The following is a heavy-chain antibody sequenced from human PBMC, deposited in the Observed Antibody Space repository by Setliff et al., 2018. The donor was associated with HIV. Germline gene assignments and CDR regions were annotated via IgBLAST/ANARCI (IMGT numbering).Heavy chain of an antibody. CDR1: GYSFTNYD. D-gene: IGHD3-3*01. J-gene: IGHJ6*03. V-gene: IGHV1-8*03. Sequence: ASVKVSCKASGYSFTNYDINWVRQATGQGLEWMGWMNPKSGKTGYAQKFQGRVTITRNTSISTVYMDLDSLRSDDAAVYYCARGFYDFFYNCYMDVWGKGTTVTVSS. CDR3: ARGFYDFFYNCYMDV. CDR2: MNPKSGKT.